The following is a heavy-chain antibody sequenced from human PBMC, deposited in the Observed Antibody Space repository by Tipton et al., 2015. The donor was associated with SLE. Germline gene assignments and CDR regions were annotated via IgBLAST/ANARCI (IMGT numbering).Heavy chain of an antibody. CDR2: IYHSGST. V-gene: IGHV4-30-2*01. J-gene: IGHJ4*02. D-gene: IGHD3-22*01. Sequence: LRLSCAASGFTFSDYYMSWIRQPPGKGLEWIGYIYHSGSTYYNPSLKSRVTISVDRSKNQFSLKLSSVTAADTAVYYCARGGYYDSSGYFDYWGQGTLGTVSS. CDR3: ARGGYYDSSGYFDY. CDR1: GFTFSDYY.